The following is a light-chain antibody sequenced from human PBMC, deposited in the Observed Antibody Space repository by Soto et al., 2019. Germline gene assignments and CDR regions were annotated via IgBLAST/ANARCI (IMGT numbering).Light chain of an antibody. CDR1: QSISSW. J-gene: IGKJ1*01. V-gene: IGKV1-5*03. CDR3: QQYNSYWT. Sequence: DIPMTQSPSTLSASVGDRVTITCRASQSISSWLAWYQQKPGKAPKLLIYKASSLESGVPSRFSGSGSGTEFTLTISSLQPDDFATYYCQQYNSYWTFDQGTKVDIK. CDR2: KAS.